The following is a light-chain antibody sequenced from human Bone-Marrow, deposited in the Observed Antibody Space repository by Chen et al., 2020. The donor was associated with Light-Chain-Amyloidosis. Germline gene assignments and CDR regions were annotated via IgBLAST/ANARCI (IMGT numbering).Light chain of an antibody. J-gene: IGLJ3*02. CDR1: SGSIATNY. CDR2: EDD. V-gene: IGLV6-57*01. CDR3: QSYQGSSQGV. Sequence: NFMLTQPHSVSESPGKTVIISCTRSSGSIATNYVQWYQQRTVSSPTTVIFEDDQRPPGVPERFSGSNDRASNSASFTISGLKTEDEADYYCQSYQGSSQGVFGGGTKLTVL.